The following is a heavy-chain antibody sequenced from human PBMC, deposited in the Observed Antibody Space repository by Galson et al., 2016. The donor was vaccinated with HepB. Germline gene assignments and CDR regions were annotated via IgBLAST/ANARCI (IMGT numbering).Heavy chain of an antibody. CDR1: GDSVSSGDYY. Sequence: ETLSLTCSVSGDSVSSGDYYWAWIRQPLGKGLEWIGSVYHAGRTSYNPSLKSRVTIAIDRSKNHLSLMLSPVTAADTALYYCARGEHYDSSGGYYTDGWGNWFDPWGQGTLVTVSS. J-gene: IGHJ5*02. D-gene: IGHD3-3*01. CDR2: VYHAGRT. CDR3: ARGEHYDSSGGYYTDGWGNWFDP. V-gene: IGHV4-39*02.